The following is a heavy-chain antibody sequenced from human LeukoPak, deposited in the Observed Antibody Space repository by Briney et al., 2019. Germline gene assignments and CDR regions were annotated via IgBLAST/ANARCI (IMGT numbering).Heavy chain of an antibody. CDR2: ISYDGSNK. CDR3: AREFEYYDSSGYYGGQGMD. V-gene: IGHV3-30*14. Sequence: GRSLRLSCAASGFTFSSYAMHWVRQAPGKGLEWVAVISYDGSNKYYADSVKGRFTISRDNSKNTLYLQVNSLRAEDTAVYYCAREFEYYDSSGYYGGQGMDWGQGTLVTVSS. D-gene: IGHD3-22*01. CDR1: GFTFSSYA. J-gene: IGHJ4*02.